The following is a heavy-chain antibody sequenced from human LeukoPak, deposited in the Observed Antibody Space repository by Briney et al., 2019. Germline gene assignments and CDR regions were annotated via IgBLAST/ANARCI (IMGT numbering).Heavy chain of an antibody. D-gene: IGHD3-22*01. CDR3: ARDGGTMIVVDDNWFDP. V-gene: IGHV1-18*01. CDR2: ISGYNSKP. CDR1: GYGFTNYG. Sequence: ASVKVSCKTSGYGFTNYGITWVRQAPGQGLEWMGWISGYNSKPFYAQNFQGRVTMTTDTSTSTVYIELDDTAVYYCARDGGTMIVVDDNWFDPWGQGTLVTVSS. J-gene: IGHJ5*02.